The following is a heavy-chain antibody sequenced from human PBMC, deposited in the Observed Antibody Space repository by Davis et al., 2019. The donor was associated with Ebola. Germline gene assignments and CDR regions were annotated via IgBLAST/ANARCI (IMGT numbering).Heavy chain of an antibody. CDR3: ARPYCSGGTCYYYFDY. D-gene: IGHD2-15*01. CDR2: IYYSGST. Sequence: MPGGSLRLSCTVSGGSISSYYWGWIRQPPGKGLEWIGSIYYSGSTYYNPSLKSRITISVDTSKNQFSLKLSSVAAADTAVYYCARPYCSGGTCYYYFDYWGQGTLVTVSS. CDR1: GGSISSYY. V-gene: IGHV4-39*01. J-gene: IGHJ4*02.